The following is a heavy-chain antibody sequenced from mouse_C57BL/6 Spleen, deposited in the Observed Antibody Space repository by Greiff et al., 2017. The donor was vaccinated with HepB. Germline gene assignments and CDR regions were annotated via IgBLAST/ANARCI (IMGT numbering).Heavy chain of an antibody. Sequence: VQVVESGPELVKPGASVKISCKASGYTFTDYYINWVKQRPGQGLEWIGWIFPGSGSTYYNEKFKGKATLTVDKSSSTAYMLLSSLTSEDSAVYFCAMVTTGDGYFDVWGTGTTVTVSS. CDR3: AMVTTGDGYFDV. V-gene: IGHV1-75*01. CDR1: GYTFTDYY. D-gene: IGHD2-2*01. CDR2: IFPGSGST. J-gene: IGHJ1*03.